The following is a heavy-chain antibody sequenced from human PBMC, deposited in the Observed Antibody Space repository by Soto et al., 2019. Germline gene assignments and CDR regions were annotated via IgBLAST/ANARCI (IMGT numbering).Heavy chain of an antibody. CDR2: INHSGST. Sequence: PSETLSLTCALYGGSFSGYYWSWIRQPPGKGLEWIGEINHSGSTNYNPSLKSRVTIPVDTSKNQFSLKLSSVTAADTAVYYCAGPSSDCGGDCYYFDYWGQGALVTVSS. CDR3: AGPSSDCGGDCYYFDY. D-gene: IGHD2-21*02. J-gene: IGHJ4*02. CDR1: GGSFSGYY. V-gene: IGHV4-34*01.